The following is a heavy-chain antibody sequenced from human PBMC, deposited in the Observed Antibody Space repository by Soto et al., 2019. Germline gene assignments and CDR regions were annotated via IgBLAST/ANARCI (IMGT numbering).Heavy chain of an antibody. Sequence: GGSLRLSCAASGFTFSSYAMSWVRQAPGKGLEWVSAISGSGGSTYYADSVKGRFTISRDNSKNTLYLQMNSLRAEDTAVYYCAKVFSSSWYGVDYFDYWGQGTLVTVSS. V-gene: IGHV3-23*01. CDR2: ISGSGGST. D-gene: IGHD6-13*01. CDR3: AKVFSSSWYGVDYFDY. J-gene: IGHJ4*02. CDR1: GFTFSSYA.